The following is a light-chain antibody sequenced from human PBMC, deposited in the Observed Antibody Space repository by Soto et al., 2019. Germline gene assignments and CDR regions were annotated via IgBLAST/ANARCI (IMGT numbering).Light chain of an antibody. Sequence: DIQMTQCPSALSASVGYRVTFTFRASQSISSWLAWYQQKPGKAPKLLIYKASTLKSGVPSRFSGSGSGTEFTLTISSLQPDDFATYYCQHYNSYSEAFGQGTQVDIK. CDR1: QSISSW. CDR3: QHYNSYSEA. CDR2: KAS. J-gene: IGKJ1*01. V-gene: IGKV1-5*03.